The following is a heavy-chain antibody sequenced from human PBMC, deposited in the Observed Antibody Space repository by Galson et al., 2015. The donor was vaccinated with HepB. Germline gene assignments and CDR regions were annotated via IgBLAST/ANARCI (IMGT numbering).Heavy chain of an antibody. J-gene: IGHJ3*02. CDR1: GFTFSSYG. D-gene: IGHD4-17*01. CDR2: IWYDGSNK. V-gene: IGHV3-33*01. CDR3: ARSHYGDYATRGAFDI. Sequence: SLRLSCAASGFTFSSYGMHWVRQAPGKGLEWVAVIWYDGSNKYYADSVKGRFTIPRDNSKNTLYLQMNSLRAEDTAVYYCARSHYGDYATRGAFDIWGQGTMVTVSS.